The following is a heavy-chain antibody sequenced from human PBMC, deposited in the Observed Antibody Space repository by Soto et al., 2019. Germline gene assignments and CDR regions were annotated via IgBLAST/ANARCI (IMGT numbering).Heavy chain of an antibody. Sequence: QVQLVQSGAEVKKPGSSVKVSCKASGGTFSSYAISWVRQAPGQGLEWMGGIIPIFGTANYAQKFQGRVTITADASRRPAYLELSSLRSDDTAVYYCARWGIRQTYYYYDGMDVWGQGTTVNVSS. CDR1: GGTFSSYA. CDR2: IIPIFGTA. CDR3: ARWGIRQTYYYYDGMDV. V-gene: IGHV1-69*01. J-gene: IGHJ6*02. D-gene: IGHD3-16*01.